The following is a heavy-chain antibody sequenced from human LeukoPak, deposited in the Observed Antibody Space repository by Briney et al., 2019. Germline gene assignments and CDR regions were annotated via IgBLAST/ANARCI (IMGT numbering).Heavy chain of an antibody. CDR1: GGSFSGYY. CDR3: ATAYYDFWSGYYPNWFDP. CDR2: INHSGST. D-gene: IGHD3-3*01. Sequence: SETLSLTCAVYGGSFSGYYWSWIRQPPGKGLEWIGEINHSGSTNYNPSLKSRVTISVDTSKNQFSLKLSSVTAADTAVYYCATAYYDFWSGYYPNWFDPWGQGTLVTVSS. J-gene: IGHJ5*02. V-gene: IGHV4-34*01.